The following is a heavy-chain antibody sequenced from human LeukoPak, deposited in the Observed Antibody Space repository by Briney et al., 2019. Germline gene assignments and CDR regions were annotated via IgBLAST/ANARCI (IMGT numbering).Heavy chain of an antibody. CDR2: IWYDGSNK. V-gene: IGHV3-33*01. D-gene: IGHD3-22*01. CDR3: ASPLINYYDSSGYSDY. Sequence: GRSLRLSCAASGFTFSSYGMHWVRQAPGKGLEWVAVIWYDGSNKYYADSVKGRFTISRDNSKNTLYLQMNSLRAEDTAVYYCASPLINYYDSSGYSDYWGQGTLVTVSS. CDR1: GFTFSSYG. J-gene: IGHJ4*02.